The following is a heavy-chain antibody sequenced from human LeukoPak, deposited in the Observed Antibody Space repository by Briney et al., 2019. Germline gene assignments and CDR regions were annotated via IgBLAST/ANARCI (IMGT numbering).Heavy chain of an antibody. D-gene: IGHD2-2*01. CDR1: GYTFTSYY. Sequence: GASVKVSCKVSGYTFTSYYMHWVRQAPGQGLEWMGIINPSGGSTSYAQKFQGRVTMTRDTSTSTVYMELSSLRSEDTAVYYCARKYYADWYFDLWGRGTLVTVSS. V-gene: IGHV1-46*01. CDR2: INPSGGST. CDR3: ARKYYADWYFDL. J-gene: IGHJ2*01.